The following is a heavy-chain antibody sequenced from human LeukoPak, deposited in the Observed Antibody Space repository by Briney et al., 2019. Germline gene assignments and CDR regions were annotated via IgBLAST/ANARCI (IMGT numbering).Heavy chain of an antibody. D-gene: IGHD3-22*01. Sequence: PGGSLRLSCAASGFTFSSYAMHWVRQAPGKGLEWVAVISYDGSNKYYADSVKGRFTISRDNSKNTLYLQMNSLRAEDTAVYYCAREGGTYDTMIVVVMNYFDYWGQGTLVTVSS. CDR1: GFTFSSYA. V-gene: IGHV3-30*04. J-gene: IGHJ4*02. CDR3: AREGGTYDTMIVVVMNYFDY. CDR2: ISYDGSNK.